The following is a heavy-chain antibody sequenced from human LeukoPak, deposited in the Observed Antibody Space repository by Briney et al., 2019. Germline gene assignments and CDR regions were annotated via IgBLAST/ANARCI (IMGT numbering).Heavy chain of an antibody. CDR2: IRDNGSNK. D-gene: IGHD3-22*01. V-gene: IGHV3-30*02. J-gene: IGHJ4*02. Sequence: GGSLRLSCAPSRFTFSSYGMHCVRQAPGKGLEWVAFIRDNGSNKYYADSVKGRFTISRDNSKSTLNLQMNSLKAEDTAVYDCAKDPTHYRVWDYYESIGLSYWGQGTLVTVSS. CDR3: AKDPTHYRVWDYYESIGLSY. CDR1: RFTFSSYG.